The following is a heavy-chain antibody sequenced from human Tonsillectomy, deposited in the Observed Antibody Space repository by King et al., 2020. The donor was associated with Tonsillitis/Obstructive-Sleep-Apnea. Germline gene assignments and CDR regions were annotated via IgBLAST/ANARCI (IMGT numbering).Heavy chain of an antibody. CDR2: IKSKTDVGTT. V-gene: IGHV3-15*01. D-gene: IGHD3-10*01. CDR1: GLTFRKAW. CDR3: TTLWFRELLCDY. J-gene: IGHJ4*02. Sequence: VQLVESGGGLGKPGGSLRLSCAASGLTFRKAWMSWVRQAPGKGPEWVGRIKSKTDVGTTDYAAPVKGRFTISRDDSKNTLYLQMNSLKTEDTAVYYCTTLWFRELLCDYWGQGTLVTVSS.